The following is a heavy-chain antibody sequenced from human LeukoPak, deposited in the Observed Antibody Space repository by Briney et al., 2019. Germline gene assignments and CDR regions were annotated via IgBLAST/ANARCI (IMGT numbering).Heavy chain of an antibody. CDR2: ISPSSDTI. CDR1: GFTSSSYS. Sequence: TGGSLRLSCAASGFTSSSYSMNWVRQAPGKGPEWVSYISPSSDTIKYADSVRGRFTISRDNAKNSLYLQVNSLRAEDTAVYYCAKDGGFWSGYGPPYFDYWGQGNLVTVSS. J-gene: IGHJ4*02. D-gene: IGHD3-3*01. V-gene: IGHV3-48*04. CDR3: AKDGGFWSGYGPPYFDY.